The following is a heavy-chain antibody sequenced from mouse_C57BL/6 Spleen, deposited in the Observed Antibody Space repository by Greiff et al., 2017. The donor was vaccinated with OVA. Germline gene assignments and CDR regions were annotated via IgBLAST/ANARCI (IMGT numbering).Heavy chain of an antibody. D-gene: IGHD1-1*01. V-gene: IGHV1-53*01. Sequence: VQLQQPGTELVKPGASVKLSCKASGYTFTSYWMHWVKQRPGQGLEWIGNINPSNGGTNYNEKFKSKATLTVDKSSSTAYMQLRSLTSEDSAVYYCARNPCDTVVATPFDYWGQGTTLTVSS. CDR2: INPSNGGT. CDR1: GYTFTSYW. J-gene: IGHJ2*01. CDR3: ARNPCDTVVATPFDY.